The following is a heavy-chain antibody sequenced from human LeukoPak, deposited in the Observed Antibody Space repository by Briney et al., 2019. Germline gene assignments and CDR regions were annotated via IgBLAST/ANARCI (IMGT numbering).Heavy chain of an antibody. CDR1: GGSISSSSYY. CDR2: IYYSGST. V-gene: IGHV4-39*01. Sequence: PSETLSLTCTVSGGSISSSSYYWGWIRQPPGKGLEWIGSIYYSGSTYYNPSLKSRVTISVDTSKHQFYLKLSSVTAAETAVYYCARHALQAAAGDNWFDPWRQGTLVTVSS. J-gene: IGHJ5*02. CDR3: ARHALQAAAGDNWFDP. D-gene: IGHD6-13*01.